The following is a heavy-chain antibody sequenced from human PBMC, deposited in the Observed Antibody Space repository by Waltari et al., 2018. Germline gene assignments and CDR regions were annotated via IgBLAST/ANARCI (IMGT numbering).Heavy chain of an antibody. D-gene: IGHD3-22*01. CDR1: GYTFTSYG. CDR3: ARDSITMIVVVINRDAFDI. Sequence: QVTLVQSGAEVKKPGASVKVSCKASGYTFTSYGIRWVRQAPGKRLEWLGWGSSYNCNTNYAQKLQGRVTMTTDTSTSTAYMELRSLRSDDTAVYYCARDSITMIVVVINRDAFDIWGQGTMVTVSS. J-gene: IGHJ3*02. CDR2: GSSYNCNT. V-gene: IGHV1-18*01.